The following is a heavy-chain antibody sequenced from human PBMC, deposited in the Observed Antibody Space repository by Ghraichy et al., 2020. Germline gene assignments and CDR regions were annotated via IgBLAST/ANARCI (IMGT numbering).Heavy chain of an antibody. D-gene: IGHD2-2*01. CDR2: IIPIFGTA. Sequence: SVKVSCKASGGTFSSYAISWVRQAPGQGLEWMGGIIPIFGTANYAQKFQGRVTITADESTSTAYMELSSLRSEDTAVYYCARSEDIVVVPAAADFYYYYYMYVWGKETTVTVSS. CDR3: ARSEDIVVVPAAADFYYYYYMYV. CDR1: GGTFSSYA. V-gene: IGHV1-69*13. J-gene: IGHJ6*03.